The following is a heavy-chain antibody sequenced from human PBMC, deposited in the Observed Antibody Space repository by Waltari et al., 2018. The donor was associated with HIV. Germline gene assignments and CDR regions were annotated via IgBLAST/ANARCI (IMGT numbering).Heavy chain of an antibody. J-gene: IGHJ4*02. CDR2: INDRRTA. Sequence: QVHLQQWGAGLSMPSETLTLNCAGYGGSIRASFWIWLRPPPGPGLEWIGEINDRRTANYNPSLKSLVSMSVNTSKNHFSLSLTSVTAADTALYYCARVEMATITYFDFWGQGTLVTVSS. CDR1: GGSIRASF. D-gene: IGHD5-12*01. CDR3: ARVEMATITYFDF. V-gene: IGHV4-34*02.